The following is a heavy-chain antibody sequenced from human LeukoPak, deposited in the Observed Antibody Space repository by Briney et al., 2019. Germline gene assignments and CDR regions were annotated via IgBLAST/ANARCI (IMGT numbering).Heavy chain of an antibody. V-gene: IGHV3-23*01. J-gene: IGHJ4*02. D-gene: IGHD4-17*01. CDR2: ISGTTGTT. Sequence: PGGSLRLSCAASGFSFSSYAMSWIRQAPGKGLEWLPAISGTTGTTFYADSVKGRFTISRDNSKNTLFLQMNSLRAEDTAVYYCATKTSYGDRYFDYWGEGTLVTVSS. CDR1: GFSFSSYA. CDR3: ATKTSYGDRYFDY.